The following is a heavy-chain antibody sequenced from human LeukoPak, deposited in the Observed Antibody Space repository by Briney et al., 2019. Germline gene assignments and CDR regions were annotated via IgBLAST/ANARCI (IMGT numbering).Heavy chain of an antibody. J-gene: IGHJ4*02. CDR3: AKDRSGPVLVLNDY. Sequence: GGSLRLSCAASGFTFSSYGMNWVRQAPGKGLEWVSAISGSGVNTYYADSAKGRFTISRDNSKNTLYLQMNSLRAEDTAVYYCAKDRSGPVLVLNDYWGQGTLVTVSS. CDR1: GFTFSSYG. V-gene: IGHV3-23*01. CDR2: ISGSGVNT. D-gene: IGHD1-14*01.